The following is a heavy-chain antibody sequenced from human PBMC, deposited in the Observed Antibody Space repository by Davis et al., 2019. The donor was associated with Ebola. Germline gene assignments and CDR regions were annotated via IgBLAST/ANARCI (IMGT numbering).Heavy chain of an antibody. J-gene: IGHJ6*02. CDR1: GFTFSRYT. CDR2: ISSNSNYI. Sequence: PGGSLRLSCAASGFTFSRYTMNWVRQAPGKGLEWVSSISSNSNYIYHADSGKGRFTISRDNAKNSLYLQMSSLRAEDTAVYYCARVSGYYYGMDVWGQGTTVTVSS. CDR3: ARVSGYYYGMDV. V-gene: IGHV3-21*01. D-gene: IGHD1-26*01.